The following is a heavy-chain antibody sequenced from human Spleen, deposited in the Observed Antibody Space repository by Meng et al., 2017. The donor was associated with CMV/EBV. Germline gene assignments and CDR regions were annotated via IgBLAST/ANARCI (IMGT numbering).Heavy chain of an antibody. V-gene: IGHV4-59*12. CDR3: ARDYDFWSGPYPDY. Sequence: SETLSLTCTVPGGSISSYYWSWIRQPPGKGLEWIGYIYYSGSTNYNPSLESRVTISVDTSKNQFSLKLTSVTAADTAVYYCARDYDFWSGPYPDYWGQGTLVTVSS. J-gene: IGHJ4*02. CDR1: GGSISSYY. CDR2: IYYSGST. D-gene: IGHD3-3*01.